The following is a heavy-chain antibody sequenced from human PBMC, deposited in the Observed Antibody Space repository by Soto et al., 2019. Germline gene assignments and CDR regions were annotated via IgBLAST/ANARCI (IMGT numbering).Heavy chain of an antibody. CDR3: ARLSGTYGRRHYFDY. J-gene: IGHJ4*02. CDR1: GFTFSSCE. V-gene: IGHV3-48*03. CDR2: ISSSGSTI. Sequence: PGGSLRLSCAASGFTFSSCEMNWVRQVPGKGLELVSYISSSGSTIHYADSVKGRFTIYRDNAKSSLYLQMNSLRPEDTGVYYCARLSGTYGRRHYFDYWGQGTLVTVSS. D-gene: IGHD3-16*01.